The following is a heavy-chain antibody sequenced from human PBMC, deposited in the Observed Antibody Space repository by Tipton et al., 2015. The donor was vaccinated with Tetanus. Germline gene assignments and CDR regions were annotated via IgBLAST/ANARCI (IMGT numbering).Heavy chain of an antibody. CDR1: GASINSSRHF. CDR2: IYYRGST. Sequence: TLSLTCTVSGASINSSRHFWAWVRQPPGKGLEWIGAIYYRGSTFYNPSLKDRVNISVDRSKNYFSLRLNSVTAAETSLYYCARQTLSLERLFKPPDVLDLWGQGTMVSVSS. CDR3: ARQTLSLERLFKPPDVLDL. V-gene: IGHV4-39*01. D-gene: IGHD1-1*01. J-gene: IGHJ3*01.